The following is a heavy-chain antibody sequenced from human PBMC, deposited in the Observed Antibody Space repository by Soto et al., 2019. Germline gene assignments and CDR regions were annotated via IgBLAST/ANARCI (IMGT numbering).Heavy chain of an antibody. CDR3: ARGVAAGVDF. D-gene: IGHD2-15*01. Sequence: QVQLLQSGAEVKNPGASVKVSCKASGYTFTSLDINWMRQAPGQGLEWMGWMSPKTGNTGYAQKFQDRVTMTWNIATSTAYMDLSSLSSEDTAVYYCARGVAAGVDFWGQGTLATVSS. J-gene: IGHJ4*02. CDR1: GYTFTSLD. CDR2: MSPKTGNT. V-gene: IGHV1-8*01.